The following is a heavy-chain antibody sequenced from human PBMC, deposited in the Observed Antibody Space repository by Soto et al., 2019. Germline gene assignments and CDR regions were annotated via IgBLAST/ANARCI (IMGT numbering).Heavy chain of an antibody. V-gene: IGHV1-69*02. CDR1: GGTFTSYT. Sequence: QVQLVQSGAEVKKPGSSVRVSCKASGGTFTSYTLTWVRQAPGQGLEWMGRIIPLVGVAAYAQKYQGRVTITADKSTSSAYMELNSLRSDDTAVYYCARISGEGTDYWGLGTLVTVSS. J-gene: IGHJ4*02. CDR3: ARISGEGTDY. CDR2: IIPLVGVA. D-gene: IGHD3-10*01.